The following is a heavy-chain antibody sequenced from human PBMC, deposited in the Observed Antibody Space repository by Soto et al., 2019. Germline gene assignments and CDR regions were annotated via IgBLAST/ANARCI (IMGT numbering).Heavy chain of an antibody. CDR2: IVPIFGTT. CDR3: ARPDGGSYQSNPLYYYALDV. Sequence: SEKVSCKVSGGVFRRYAISWVRQAPGQGLEWLGGIVPIFGTTNYAQKFQGRVTIVADESTSTAYMDLSSLRSDDTAVYYCARPDGGSYQSNPLYYYALDVWGQGTTVTVS. V-gene: IGHV1-69*13. CDR1: GGVFRRYA. J-gene: IGHJ6*01. D-gene: IGHD3-16*02.